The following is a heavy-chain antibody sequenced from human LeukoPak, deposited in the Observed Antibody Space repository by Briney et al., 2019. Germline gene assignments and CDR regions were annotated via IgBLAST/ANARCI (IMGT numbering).Heavy chain of an antibody. CDR1: GYTFSNLA. V-gene: IGHV3-23*01. CDR3: AKDARRSSGWYFFDH. Sequence: GGSLRLSCVASGYTFSNLAMGWVRQAPGKGLEWVSVISDSGGTTYYADSVKGRFTISRDNSRNTLYLQMNSLRVEDTAVYYCAKDARRSSGWYFFDHWGQGTLVTVSS. J-gene: IGHJ4*02. CDR2: ISDSGGTT. D-gene: IGHD6-19*01.